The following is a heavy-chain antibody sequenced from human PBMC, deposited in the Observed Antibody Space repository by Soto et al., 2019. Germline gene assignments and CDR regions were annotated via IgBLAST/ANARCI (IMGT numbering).Heavy chain of an antibody. CDR2: IYYSGST. Sequence: SEPLSLTSPVSGGSITSGGYYWSWIRQHPGKGLEWIGYIYYSGSTYYNPSLKSRVTISVDTSKNQFSLKLSSVTAADTAVYYCARDMVYDILTGTSYDNWFDPWGQGTLVTVSS. CDR1: GGSITSGGYY. D-gene: IGHD3-9*01. V-gene: IGHV4-31*03. CDR3: ARDMVYDILTGTSYDNWFDP. J-gene: IGHJ5*02.